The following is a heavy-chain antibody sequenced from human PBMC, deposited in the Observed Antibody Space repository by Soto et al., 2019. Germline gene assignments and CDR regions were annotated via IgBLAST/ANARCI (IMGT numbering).Heavy chain of an antibody. J-gene: IGHJ4*02. CDR2: IKAKTNGATA. D-gene: IGHD3-10*01. Sequence: EVQLVESGGGLVKPGGSLRLSCAASGFTFSNAWMNWVRQAPGKGLEWLGRIKAKTNGATADYAAPVKGRFTISRDDSKYTLHRQMNSLKTEDTALYYCSTEGTKYGRHAIDYWGQGTLVTVSS. CDR1: GFTFSNAW. V-gene: IGHV3-15*01. CDR3: STEGTKYGRHAIDY.